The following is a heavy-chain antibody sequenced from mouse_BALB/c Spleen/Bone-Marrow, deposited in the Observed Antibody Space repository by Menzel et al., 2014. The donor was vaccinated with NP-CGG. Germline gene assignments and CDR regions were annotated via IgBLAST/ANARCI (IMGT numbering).Heavy chain of an antibody. CDR2: IDPANGNT. Sequence: VQLKESGAELVKPGASVKLSCTASGFNIKDTYMHWVKQRPEQGLEWIGRIDPANGNTKYDPKFQDKATITTDTSSSTASLQLSSLTSEDTAVYYCARDDCDDYYAMDYWGRGTSVTVCS. CDR3: ARDDCDDYYAMDY. CDR1: GFNIKDTY. V-gene: IGHV14-3*02. J-gene: IGHJ4*01. D-gene: IGHD2-4*01.